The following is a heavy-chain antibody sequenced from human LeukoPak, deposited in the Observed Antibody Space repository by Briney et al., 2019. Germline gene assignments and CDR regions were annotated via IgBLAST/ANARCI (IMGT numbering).Heavy chain of an antibody. V-gene: IGHV3-30*18. Sequence: PGGSLRLSCAASGFTFSSYGMHWVRQAPGKGLEWVAVISYDGSNKYYADSVKGRFTISRDNSRNTLYLQMNSLRAEDTAVYYCAKSTSLYYYGMDVWGQGTTVTVSS. CDR2: ISYDGSNK. CDR3: AKSTSLYYYGMDV. CDR1: GFTFSSYG. J-gene: IGHJ6*02.